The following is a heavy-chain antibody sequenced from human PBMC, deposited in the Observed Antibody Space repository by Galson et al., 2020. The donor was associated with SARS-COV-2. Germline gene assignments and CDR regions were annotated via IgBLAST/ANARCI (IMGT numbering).Heavy chain of an antibody. V-gene: IGHV4-39*07. Sequence: SETLSLTCTVPGGSISSSSYYWGWIRQPPGKGLEWIGNMYYSGNTYYNPSLKSRVTISIDTSKNQFFLKLTSVTAADTAVYYCARGGYCSSTNCYAFYWGQGTLVTVSS. CDR1: GGSISSSSYY. CDR2: MYYSGNT. CDR3: ARGGYCSSTNCYAFY. D-gene: IGHD2-2*01. J-gene: IGHJ4*02.